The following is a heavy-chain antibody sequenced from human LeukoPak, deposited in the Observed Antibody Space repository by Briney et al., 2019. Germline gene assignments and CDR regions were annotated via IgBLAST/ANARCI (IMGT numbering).Heavy chain of an antibody. D-gene: IGHD6-6*01. J-gene: IGHJ4*02. CDR2: IKQDGSVE. CDR3: ARIGYSSSSFDF. CDR1: GYTFSSYW. Sequence: GGSLRLSCAASGYTFSSYWMSWVRQAPGKGLEWVANIKQDGSVEYYVVSVKGRLTISRDNAKESLYLQMNSLRAEDTAVYYCARIGYSSSSFDFWGQGTLVTVSS. V-gene: IGHV3-7*05.